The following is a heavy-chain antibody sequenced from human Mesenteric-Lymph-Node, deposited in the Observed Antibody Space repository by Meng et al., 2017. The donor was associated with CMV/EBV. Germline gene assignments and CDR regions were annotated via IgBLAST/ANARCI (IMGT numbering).Heavy chain of an antibody. Sequence: SETLSLTCAISGDSVSSNIAAWNWIRQSPSRGLEWLGRTYYRSQWYNDYAVSVKSRITINPDTSKNQFSLQLNSVTPEDTAVYYCAREGTPYGGMSNGMDVWGQGTTVTVSS. CDR2: TYYRSQWYN. CDR1: GDSVSSNIAA. D-gene: IGHD4-23*01. CDR3: AREGTPYGGMSNGMDV. J-gene: IGHJ6*02. V-gene: IGHV6-1*01.